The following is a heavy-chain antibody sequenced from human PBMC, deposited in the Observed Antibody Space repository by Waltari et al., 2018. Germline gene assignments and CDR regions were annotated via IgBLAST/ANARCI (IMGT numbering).Heavy chain of an antibody. CDR1: GGSISSSSYY. CDR3: ARTPSSDAFDI. J-gene: IGHJ3*02. Sequence: QLQLQESGPGLVKPSETLSLTCTVSGGSISSSSYYWGWIRQPPGKGLEWIGSIYYSGRTYYNPSLKSRVTISVDPSKNQFSLKLSSVTAADTAVYYCARTPSSDAFDIWGQGTMVTVSS. V-gene: IGHV4-39*01. CDR2: IYYSGRT.